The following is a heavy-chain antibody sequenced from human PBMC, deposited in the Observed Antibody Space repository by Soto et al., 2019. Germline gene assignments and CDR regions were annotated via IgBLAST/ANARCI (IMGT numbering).Heavy chain of an antibody. CDR2: ISRSGSTI. J-gene: IGHJ4*02. V-gene: IGHV3-48*02. CDR1: GFPFSTYS. CDR3: ARDKDFSLDY. Sequence: PGGSLRISCAASGFPFSTYSMDWVRQAPGKGLECLSYISRSGSTIYYADSVKGRFTISRDNAKNSLYLQMNSLRDEDTAVYYCARDKDFSLDYWGQGTLVTVSS.